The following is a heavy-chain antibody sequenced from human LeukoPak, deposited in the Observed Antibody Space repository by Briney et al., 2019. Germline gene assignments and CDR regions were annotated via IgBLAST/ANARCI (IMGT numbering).Heavy chain of an antibody. CDR1: VGSNSRGGYS. CDR2: IYHSGST. CDR3: AITYYYGAGSSRGRWFDP. D-gene: IGHD3-10*01. J-gene: IGHJ5*02. V-gene: IGHV4-30-2*01. Sequence: SQTLSLTCAVSVGSNSRGGYSGRWIRQPPGKGLEWIGYIYHSGSTYYNPSLKSRVTISVDRSKNQCYLKLSSVTAEDTAVYHCAITYYYGAGSSRGRWFDPWGQGTLVTVSS.